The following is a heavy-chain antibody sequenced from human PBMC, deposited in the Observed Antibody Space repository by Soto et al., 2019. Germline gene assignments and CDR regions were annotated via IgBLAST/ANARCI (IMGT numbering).Heavy chain of an antibody. D-gene: IGHD6-13*01. Sequence: GGSLRLSCAASGFTLSDYWMHWVRQVPGKGLLWVSRISVDGGDTTYADSVKGRFIISRDNSKNTLYLQMNSLRAEDTAVYYYARCLAAAGTSYWFDPWGQGTLVTVSS. V-gene: IGHV3-74*01. J-gene: IGHJ5*02. CDR2: ISVDGGDT. CDR3: ARCLAAAGTSYWFDP. CDR1: GFTLSDYW.